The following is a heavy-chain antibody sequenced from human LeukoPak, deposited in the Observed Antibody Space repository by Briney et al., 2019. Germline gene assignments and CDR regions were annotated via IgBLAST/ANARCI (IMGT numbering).Heavy chain of an antibody. V-gene: IGHV3-23*01. CDR1: GFTFSSHA. D-gene: IGHD2-15*01. CDR3: AKDSPNCGSCYSDY. J-gene: IGHJ4*02. CDR2: ISGSGGST. Sequence: GGSLRLSCAASGFTFSSHAMSWVRQAPGKGLEWVSAISGSGGSTYYADSVKGRFTISRDNSKNTLYLQMNSLRDEDTSVYYCAKDSPNCGSCYSDYWGQGTLVTVSS.